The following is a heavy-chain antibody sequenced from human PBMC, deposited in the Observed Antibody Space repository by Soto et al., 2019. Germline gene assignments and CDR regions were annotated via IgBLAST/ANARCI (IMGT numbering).Heavy chain of an antibody. Sequence: EVQLVESGGGLVQPGGSLRLSCAASGFTLSTFNMNWVRQAPGKGLEWVSTMSSSSRTMYYADSVKGRFTISRDNAKNSLYLQMNSLRAEDTAVYYCARRDVWFDPWGQGTLVTVSS. J-gene: IGHJ5*02. CDR1: GFTLSTFN. CDR2: MSSSSRTM. V-gene: IGHV3-48*01. CDR3: ARRDVWFDP.